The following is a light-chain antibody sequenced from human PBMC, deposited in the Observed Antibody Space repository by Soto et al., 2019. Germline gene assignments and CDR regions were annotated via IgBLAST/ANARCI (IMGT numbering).Light chain of an antibody. J-gene: IGLJ2*01. CDR2: YNN. CDR3: AAWDDSLSGPV. Sequence: QPVLTQPPSASGTPGQRVTISCSGSSSNIGSNAVNWYQQFPVTAPKLLIYYNNQRPSGVPARFSGSKSGTSASLAISGLQSDDEADYFCAAWDDSLSGPVFGGGTKLTVL. V-gene: IGLV1-44*01. CDR1: SSNIGSNA.